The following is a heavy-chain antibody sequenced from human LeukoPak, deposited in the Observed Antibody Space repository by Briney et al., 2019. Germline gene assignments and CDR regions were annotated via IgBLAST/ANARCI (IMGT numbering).Heavy chain of an antibody. V-gene: IGHV4-38-2*01. CDR1: GYSISSGYY. CDR3: ARRYSNFYFDY. CDR2: VYQSGIT. D-gene: IGHD4-11*01. J-gene: IGHJ4*02. Sequence: SETLSLTCAVSGYSISSGYYWGWIRQPPGKGLEWIGNVYQSGITYYNASLKSRVTISVDTSKNQFSLKLNSVTAADTAVYYCARRYSNFYFDYWGQGTLVTVSS.